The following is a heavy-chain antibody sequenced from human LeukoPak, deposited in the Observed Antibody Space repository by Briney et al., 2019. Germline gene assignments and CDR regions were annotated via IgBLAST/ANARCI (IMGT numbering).Heavy chain of an antibody. D-gene: IGHD1-26*01. J-gene: IGHJ4*02. Sequence: GGSLRLSCAASGFTFSSYGMHWVRQAPGKGLEWVAVIWYDGSNKYYADSVKGRFTISRDNSKNTLYLQMSSLRAEDTAVYYCAKPPEVGATVAYFDYWGQGTLVTVSS. CDR3: AKPPEVGATVAYFDY. V-gene: IGHV3-30*02. CDR1: GFTFSSYG. CDR2: IWYDGSNK.